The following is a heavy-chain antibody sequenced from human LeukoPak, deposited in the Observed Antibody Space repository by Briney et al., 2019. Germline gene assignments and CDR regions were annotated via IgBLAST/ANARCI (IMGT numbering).Heavy chain of an antibody. Sequence: SQTLSLTCTVSGGSISSGGYYWSWIRQPPGKGLEWIGYIYHSGSTYYNPSLKSRVTISVDRSKNQFSLKLSSVTAADTAVYYCARETITMVRGVIWENDDYWGQGTLVTVSS. D-gene: IGHD3-10*01. CDR3: ARETITMVRGVIWENDDY. V-gene: IGHV4-30-2*01. CDR1: GGSISSGGYY. CDR2: IYHSGST. J-gene: IGHJ4*02.